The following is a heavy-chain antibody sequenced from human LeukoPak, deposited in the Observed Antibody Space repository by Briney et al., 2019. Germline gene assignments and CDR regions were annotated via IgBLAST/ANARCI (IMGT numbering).Heavy chain of an antibody. J-gene: IGHJ4*02. CDR1: GFTFDDYA. CDR2: ISWNSGSI. V-gene: IGHV3-9*03. Sequence: GRSLRLSCAASGFTFDDYAMTWFRKAPGKGLEWVSGISWNSGSIGYADSVKGRFTISRDNAKNSLYLQMNSLRAEDMALYYCAKGDHFDYWGQGTLVTVSS. CDR3: AKGDHFDY.